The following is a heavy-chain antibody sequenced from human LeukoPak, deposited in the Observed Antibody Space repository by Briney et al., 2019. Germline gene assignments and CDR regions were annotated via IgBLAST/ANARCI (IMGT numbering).Heavy chain of an antibody. D-gene: IGHD2-21*01. J-gene: IGHJ3*02. Sequence: ASVKVSCKASGYTFTSYYMHWVGQAPGQGLEWMGIINPSGGSTSYAQKLQGRVTMTRDTSTSTVYMELSSLRSEDTAVYYCARERLFRYDAFDIWGQGTMVTVSS. CDR2: INPSGGST. V-gene: IGHV1-46*01. CDR3: ARERLFRYDAFDI. CDR1: GYTFTSYY.